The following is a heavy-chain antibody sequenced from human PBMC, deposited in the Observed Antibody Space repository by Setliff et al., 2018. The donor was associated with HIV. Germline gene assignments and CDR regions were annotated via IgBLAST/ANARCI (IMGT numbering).Heavy chain of an antibody. Sequence: ASVKVSCKASGYTFTDYYIHWVRQAPGQGLEWMGRINPNSGGTNYAQKFQGRVTMTRDRSISTAYMELSRLISADTAVYYCATKVYCTNGVCQSFDYWGQGTLVTVSS. D-gene: IGHD2-8*01. CDR1: GYTFTDYY. CDR3: ATKVYCTNGVCQSFDY. CDR2: INPNSGGT. J-gene: IGHJ4*02. V-gene: IGHV1-2*06.